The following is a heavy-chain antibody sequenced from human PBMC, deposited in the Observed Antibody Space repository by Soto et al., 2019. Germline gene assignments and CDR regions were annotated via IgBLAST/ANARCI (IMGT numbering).Heavy chain of an antibody. V-gene: IGHV3-66*01. J-gene: IGHJ6*02. CDR1: GFTVSANY. Sequence: PGGSLRLSCAASGFTVSANYMSWVRQAPRKGLEWVSVVYSGGSTYYADSVKGRFTISRDNSKNTLFLQMNSLRAEDSAVYYCARDLRRDYYYYYGMDVWGQGTTVTVSS. CDR2: VYSGGST. CDR3: ARDLRRDYYYYYGMDV.